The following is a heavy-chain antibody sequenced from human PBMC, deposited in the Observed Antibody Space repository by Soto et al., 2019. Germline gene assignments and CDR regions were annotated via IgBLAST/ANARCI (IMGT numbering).Heavy chain of an antibody. CDR1: GFTFSNYS. J-gene: IGHJ4*02. CDR2: ISSSSSTM. CDR3: ARSVPVDY. V-gene: IGHV3-48*02. Sequence: EVQLVESGGGLVQPGGSLRLSCAASGFTFSNYSMNWVRQAPGKGLEWVSYISSSSSTMYYADSVQGRFTISRDNAKNSLYLQMDSLTDEDTAVYYCARSVPVDYWGQGTLVTVSS.